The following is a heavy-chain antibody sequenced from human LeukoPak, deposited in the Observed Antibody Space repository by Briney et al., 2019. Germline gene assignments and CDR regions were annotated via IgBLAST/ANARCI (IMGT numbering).Heavy chain of an antibody. Sequence: GGSLRLSCAASGFTFSSYSMNWVRQVPGKGLEWVSAISGSTTYYADSVKGRFTTSRDNAKNSLYLQMDSLRAEDTAVYYCAGGVCTSTSCSGWYGMDVWGQGTTVIVSS. D-gene: IGHD2-2*01. CDR3: AGGVCTSTSCSGWYGMDV. V-gene: IGHV3-21*01. J-gene: IGHJ6*02. CDR1: GFTFSSYS. CDR2: ISGSTT.